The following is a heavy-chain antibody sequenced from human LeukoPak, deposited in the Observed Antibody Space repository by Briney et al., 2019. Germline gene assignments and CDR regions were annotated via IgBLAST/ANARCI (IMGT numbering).Heavy chain of an antibody. CDR1: GGTLNSYA. J-gene: IGHJ4*02. D-gene: IGHD3-22*01. Sequence: SVKVSCTASGGTLNSYAINWVRQAPGQGLEWMGGIIPMFDTTHYAQTFEDRLTFTTDDSTNTAYLELNRLGSEDTALYYCAGSNTYFFDSRGYYFHYYFHYGGQGTLATVSS. CDR3: AGSNTYFFDSRGYYFHYYFHY. V-gene: IGHV1-69*05. CDR2: IIPMFDTT.